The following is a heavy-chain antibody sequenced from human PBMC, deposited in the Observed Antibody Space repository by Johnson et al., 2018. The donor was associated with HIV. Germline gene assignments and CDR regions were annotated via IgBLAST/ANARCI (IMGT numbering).Heavy chain of an antibody. D-gene: IGHD4-23*01. CDR2: INWNGGST. CDR1: GFTFSSYG. V-gene: IGHV3-20*04. Sequence: VQLVESGGGLVQPGRSLRLSCVASGFTFSSYGMHWVRQAPGKGLEWVSGINWNGGSTGYADSVKGRFTISRDNAKNSLYLQMNSLRAEDTAVYYCARGGYGGILDTVDLWGQGTMVTVSS. CDR3: ARGGYGGILDTVDL. J-gene: IGHJ3*01.